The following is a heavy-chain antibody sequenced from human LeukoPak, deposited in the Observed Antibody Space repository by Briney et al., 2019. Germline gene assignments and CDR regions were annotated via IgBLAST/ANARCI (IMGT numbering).Heavy chain of an antibody. CDR1: GFTFTNYW. Sequence: GGSLRLSCAASGFTFTNYWMHWVRQAPGKGLVWVSRINSDGHTTTYADSVKGRFTISRDNSKNTLYLQMNSLRADDTAVYYCAKIARPGSEDYWGQGTLVTVSS. V-gene: IGHV3-74*01. CDR2: INSDGHTT. J-gene: IGHJ4*02. D-gene: IGHD3-10*01. CDR3: AKIARPGSEDY.